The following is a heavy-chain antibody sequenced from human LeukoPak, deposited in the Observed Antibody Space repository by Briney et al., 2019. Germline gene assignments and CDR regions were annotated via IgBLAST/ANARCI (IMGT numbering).Heavy chain of an antibody. V-gene: IGHV3-48*03. D-gene: IGHD3-10*01. J-gene: IGHJ4*02. CDR3: ARDNVDGPFVISLDL. Sequence: GGSLTLSCVGTGFSFSSYHMNWVRQAPGKGLEWVSHISRDGNSESTVDAPRGRFATSRDNAKNTLFLLINSLRVEDTAVYYCARDNVDGPFVISLDLWAQGALITVSS. CDR1: GFSFSSYH. CDR2: ISRDGNSE.